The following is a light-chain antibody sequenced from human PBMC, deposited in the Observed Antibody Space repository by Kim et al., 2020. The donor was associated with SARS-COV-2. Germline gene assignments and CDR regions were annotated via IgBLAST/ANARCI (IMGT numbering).Light chain of an antibody. Sequence: RVTISCTGSSSIIATFDVHWYQHLPGAAPKRLIYGGTNRPSGVPDRFSGSKSGTSASLAITGLQAEDEAVYYCQSYDNTLDGAWVFGGGTQLTVL. CDR3: QSYDNTLDGAWV. CDR2: GGT. J-gene: IGLJ3*02. V-gene: IGLV1-40*01. CDR1: SSIIATFD.